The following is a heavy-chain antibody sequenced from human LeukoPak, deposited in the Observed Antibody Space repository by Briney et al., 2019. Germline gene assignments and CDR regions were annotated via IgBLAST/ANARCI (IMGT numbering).Heavy chain of an antibody. Sequence: SETLSLTCTVSGGSISSYYWSWIRQPPGKGLEWIGYIYYSGTTNYNPSLKSRVTISVDTSKNQFSLKLRSVTAADTAVYYCASGGAELYYYYMDVWGKGTTVTVSS. CDR3: ASGGAELYYYYMDV. J-gene: IGHJ6*03. CDR1: GGSISSYY. V-gene: IGHV4-59*08. D-gene: IGHD1-7*01. CDR2: IYYSGTT.